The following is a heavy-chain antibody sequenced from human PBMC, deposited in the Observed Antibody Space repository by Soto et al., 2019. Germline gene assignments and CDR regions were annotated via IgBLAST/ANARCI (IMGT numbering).Heavy chain of an antibody. CDR1: VYTFTSYG. CDR2: ITAYNGNT. D-gene: IGHD3-22*01. J-gene: IGHJ3*02. Sequence: ASVKVSCKASVYTFTSYGITWVRQAPGQGLEWMGWITAYNGNTNYAQKLQGRVTMATDTSTSTVYMELRSLTSDDTAVYYCARSRYYDSSGYRALDAFDIWGQGTMVTVSS. V-gene: IGHV1-18*01. CDR3: ARSRYYDSSGYRALDAFDI.